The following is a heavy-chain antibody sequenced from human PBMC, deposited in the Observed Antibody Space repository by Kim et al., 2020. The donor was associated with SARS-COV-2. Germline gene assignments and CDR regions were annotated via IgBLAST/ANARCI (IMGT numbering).Heavy chain of an antibody. CDR3: ARLGLGYYSGGSCQNAFDN. V-gene: IGHV4-59*01. CDR2: IYYIGST. Sequence: SETLSLTCTVSGGSISSYYWSCIRLPTGKGLVWIGYIYYIGSTKYNPSLKSRVSISVDTSQNQFSLKLSSVTAADTDVYCCARLGLGYYSGGSCQNAFDNWGQGKKVTVSS. CDR1: GGSISSYY. J-gene: IGHJ3*02. D-gene: IGHD2-15*01.